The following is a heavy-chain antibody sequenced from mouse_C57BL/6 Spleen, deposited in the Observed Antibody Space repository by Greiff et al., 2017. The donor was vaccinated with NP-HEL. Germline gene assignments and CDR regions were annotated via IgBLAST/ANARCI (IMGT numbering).Heavy chain of an antibody. D-gene: IGHD2-1*01. CDR3: ADGNYEGFAY. CDR2: IWSGGST. CDR1: GFSLTSYG. J-gene: IGHJ3*01. V-gene: IGHV2-4*01. Sequence: QVQLQQSGPGLVQPSQSLSIPCTVSGFSLTSYGVHWVRQPPGKGLEWLGVIWSGGSTDYNAAFISRLSISKDNSNSQVFFKMNRLQADDTAIYYCADGNYEGFAYWGQGTLVTVSA.